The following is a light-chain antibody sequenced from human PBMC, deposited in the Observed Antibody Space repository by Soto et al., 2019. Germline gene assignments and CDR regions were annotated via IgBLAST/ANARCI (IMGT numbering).Light chain of an antibody. V-gene: IGKV1-39*01. CDR3: QHYHSYPWP. CDR1: QYIGIY. CDR2: AAS. J-gene: IGKJ1*01. Sequence: QMTQSPSSLSASVGDRVTITCRASQYIGIYLNWYQKKPGKAPKVLIYAASRVQSGVPSTFSASGSGTDFALTISSLQPEDFATYRCQHYHSYPWPFGQGTKVDIK.